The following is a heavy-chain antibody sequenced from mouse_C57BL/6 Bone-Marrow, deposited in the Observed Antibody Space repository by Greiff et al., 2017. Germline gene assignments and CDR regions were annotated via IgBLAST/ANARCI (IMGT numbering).Heavy chain of an antibody. CDR3: ARDYYGSRAWFAY. J-gene: IGHJ3*01. V-gene: IGHV5-17*01. Sequence: EVKLMESGGGLVKPGGSLKLSYAASGFTFSDYGMHWFRQAPEKGLEWVAYISSGSSTIYYADTVKGRFTISRDNAKNTLFLQMTSLRSEDTAMYYCARDYYGSRAWFAYWGQGTLVTVSA. CDR2: ISSGSSTI. CDR1: GFTFSDYG. D-gene: IGHD1-1*01.